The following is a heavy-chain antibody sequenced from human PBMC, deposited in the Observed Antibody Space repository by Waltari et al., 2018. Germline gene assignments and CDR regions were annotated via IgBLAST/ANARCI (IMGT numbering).Heavy chain of an antibody. D-gene: IGHD3-10*01. CDR2: IYHSGST. CDR1: GYSISSGYY. CDR3: ARRAKLFGYFDY. V-gene: IGHV4-38-2*01. J-gene: IGHJ4*02. Sequence: QVQLQESGPGLVKPSETLSLTCAVSGYSISSGYYWGWLRQPPGKGLEWIGSIYHSGSTYYNPSLKSRVTISVDTSKNQFSLKLSSVTAADTAVYYCARRAKLFGYFDYWGQGTLVTVSS.